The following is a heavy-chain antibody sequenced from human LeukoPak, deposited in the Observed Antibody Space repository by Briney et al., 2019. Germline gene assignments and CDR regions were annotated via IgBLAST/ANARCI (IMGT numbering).Heavy chain of an antibody. Sequence: PSETLSLTCTVSGGSISSSSYYWGWIRQPPGKGLEWIGSIYYSGSTYFNPSLKSRVTISVDTSKNQFSLKLSSVTAADTAVYYCARHYGLGSYSFDYWGQGTLVTVSS. V-gene: IGHV4-39*01. CDR1: GGSISSSSYY. J-gene: IGHJ4*02. CDR2: IYYSGST. CDR3: ARHYGLGSYSFDY. D-gene: IGHD3-10*01.